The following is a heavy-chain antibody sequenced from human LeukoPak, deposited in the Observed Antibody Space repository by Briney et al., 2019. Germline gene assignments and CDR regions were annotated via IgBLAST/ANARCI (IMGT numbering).Heavy chain of an antibody. D-gene: IGHD6-13*01. Sequence: GASVKVSCKASGYTFTGYYMHWVRQAPGQGLEWMGRINPNSGGTNYAQKFQGRVTMTRDTSINTAYMELSRLRSDDTAVYYCARERQLVRWFDPWGQGTLVTVSS. CDR3: ARERQLVRWFDP. J-gene: IGHJ5*02. CDR2: INPNSGGT. CDR1: GYTFTGYY. V-gene: IGHV1-2*06.